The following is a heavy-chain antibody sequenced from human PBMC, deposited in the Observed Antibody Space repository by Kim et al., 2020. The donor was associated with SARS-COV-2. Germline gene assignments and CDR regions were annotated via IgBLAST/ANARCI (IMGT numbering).Heavy chain of an antibody. CDR2: INAGNGNT. V-gene: IGHV1-3*01. D-gene: IGHD6-13*01. Sequence: ASVKVSCKASGYTFTSYAMHWVRQAPGQRLEWMGWINAGNGNTKYSQKFQGRVTITRDTSASTAYMELSSLRSEDTAVYYCARSRFVGAAAGTYYYYGMDVWGQGTTVTVSS. J-gene: IGHJ6*02. CDR1: GYTFTSYA. CDR3: ARSRFVGAAAGTYYYYGMDV.